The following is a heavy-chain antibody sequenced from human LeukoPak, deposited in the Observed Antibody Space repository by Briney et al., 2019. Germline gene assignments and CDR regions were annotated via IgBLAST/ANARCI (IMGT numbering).Heavy chain of an antibody. CDR2: IYTSGST. CDR1: GGSISSYY. D-gene: IGHD6-13*01. V-gene: IGHV4-4*07. CDR3: ASSYSSSWYEQYIFDY. Sequence: PSETLSLTCTVSGGSISSYYWSWIRQPAGKGLEWIGRIYTSGSTNYNPSLKSRVTMSVDTSKNQFSLKLSSVTAADTAVYYCASSYSSSWYEQYIFDYWGQGTLVTVSS. J-gene: IGHJ4*02.